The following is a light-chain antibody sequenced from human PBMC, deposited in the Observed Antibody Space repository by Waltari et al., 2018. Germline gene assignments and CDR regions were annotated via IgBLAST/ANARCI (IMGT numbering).Light chain of an antibody. J-gene: IGKJ1*01. CDR3: MQNIQLPT. V-gene: IGKV2D-29*02. CDR2: EVC. CDR1: QSLLHSDGRTR. Sequence: SQSLLHSDGRTRLFWYLQKSGRSPRLLISEVCDRFSGVSDRFSGSGSGTDFTLNISRVEPEDVGIYFCMQNIQLPTFGQGTKVQI.